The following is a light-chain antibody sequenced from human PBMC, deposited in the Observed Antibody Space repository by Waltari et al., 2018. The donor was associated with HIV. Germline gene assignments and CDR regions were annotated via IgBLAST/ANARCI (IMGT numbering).Light chain of an antibody. CDR2: GAS. Sequence: EIVMTQSPATLSVSPGERATLSCRASQSVSSNLAWYQQKPGQAPRLLIYGASSRATGIPDRFSGSGSGTDFTLTISRLEPEDFAVYYCLQYAKSPRTFGQGTKVEIK. CDR3: LQYAKSPRT. CDR1: QSVSSN. J-gene: IGKJ1*01. V-gene: IGKV3-20*01.